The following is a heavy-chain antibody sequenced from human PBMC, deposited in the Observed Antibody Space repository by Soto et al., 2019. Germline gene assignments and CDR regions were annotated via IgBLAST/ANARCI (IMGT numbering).Heavy chain of an antibody. Sequence: CGSLRLSCAASGVTFSDAGMSWVRQAPVKGLEWVGRIKSKTDGGTTDYAAPVKGRFTISRDDSKNTLYLQMNSLKTEDTAMYYCTTASIAASYYYYDRGVWGQGTTGTASS. J-gene: IGHJ6*02. V-gene: IGHV3-15*01. D-gene: IGHD6-6*01. CDR2: IKSKTDGGTT. CDR3: TTASIAASYYYYDRGV. CDR1: GVTFSDAG.